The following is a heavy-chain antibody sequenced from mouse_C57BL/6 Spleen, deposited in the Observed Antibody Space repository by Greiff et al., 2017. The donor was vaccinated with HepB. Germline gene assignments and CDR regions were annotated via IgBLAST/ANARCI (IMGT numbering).Heavy chain of an antibody. V-gene: IGHV5-12*01. CDR3: ARYGNYSHWYFDV. J-gene: IGHJ1*03. CDR1: GFTFSDYY. CDR2: ISNGGGST. Sequence: EVHLVESGGGLVQPGGSLKLSCAASGFTFSDYYMYWVRQTPEKRLEWVAYISNGGGSTYYPDTVKGRFTISRDNAKNTLYLQMSRLKSEDTAMYYCARYGNYSHWYFDVWGTGTTVTVSS. D-gene: IGHD2-1*01.